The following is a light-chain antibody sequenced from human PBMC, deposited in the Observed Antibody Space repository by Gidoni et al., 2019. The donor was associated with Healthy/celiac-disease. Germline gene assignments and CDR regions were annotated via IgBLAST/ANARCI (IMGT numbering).Light chain of an antibody. CDR1: QSISSY. J-gene: IGKJ4*01. V-gene: IGKV1-39*01. CDR3: QQSYSTPLT. Sequence: DIQMTQSLSSLSASVGDRVTITCRASQSISSYLNWYQQKPGKAPKLLIYAASSLQSGVPSRFSSSGSGTDFTLTISSLQPEDFATYYCQQSYSTPLTFGGGTKVKIK. CDR2: AAS.